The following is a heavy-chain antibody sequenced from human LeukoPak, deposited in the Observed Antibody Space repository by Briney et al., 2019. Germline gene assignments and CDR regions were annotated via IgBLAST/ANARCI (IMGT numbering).Heavy chain of an antibody. CDR1: GFTFSNFA. J-gene: IGHJ5*02. CDR3: ARDRSYAVNQGGWLDP. CDR2: TSDDGRKK. D-gene: IGHD2-2*01. V-gene: IGHV3-30*01. Sequence: GRSLRLSCVASGFTFSNFAIHWVRQGPGKGLEGVAVTSDDGRKKYYADSVKGRFTISRDNSKNTLYLQMNSLRTDDTAIYYCARDRSYAVNQGGWLDPWGQGTLVSVSS.